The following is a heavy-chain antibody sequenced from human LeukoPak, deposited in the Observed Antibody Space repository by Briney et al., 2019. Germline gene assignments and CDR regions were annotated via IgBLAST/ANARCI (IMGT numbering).Heavy chain of an antibody. V-gene: IGHV4-39*01. CDR3: AGVGATHDAFDI. CDR2: MFYGGRT. Sequence: SETLSLTCIVSGGSITTSSNHWGWIRQPPGKGLEWIGSMFYGGRTFYSPSLKSRVTISVDTSKNQYSLKLSSVTAADTAVYYCAGVGATHDAFDIWGQGTMVTVSS. J-gene: IGHJ3*02. D-gene: IGHD1-26*01. CDR1: GGSITTSSNH.